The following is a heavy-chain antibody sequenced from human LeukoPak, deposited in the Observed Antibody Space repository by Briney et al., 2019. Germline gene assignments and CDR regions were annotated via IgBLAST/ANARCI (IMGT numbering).Heavy chain of an antibody. D-gene: IGHD6-13*01. V-gene: IGHV3-21*01. J-gene: IGHJ4*02. CDR1: GFTFSSYG. Sequence: GGSLRLSCAASGFTFSSYGMHWVRQAPGKGLEWVSSISSSSSYIYYADSVKGRFTISRDNAKNSLYLQMNSLRAEDTAVYYCARDQSGIAAGALSDWGQGTLVTVSS. CDR2: ISSSSSYI. CDR3: ARDQSGIAAGALSD.